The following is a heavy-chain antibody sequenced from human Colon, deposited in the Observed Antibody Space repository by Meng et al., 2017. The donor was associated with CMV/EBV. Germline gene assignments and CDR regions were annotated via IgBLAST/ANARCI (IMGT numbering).Heavy chain of an antibody. J-gene: IGHJ4*02. Sequence: SEYTFTDYYLHWVRQAPGQGLEWMGWINPHNGATNFDQKFRDRVTMSRDTSITTAYMELSRLRVDDTAVYYCARGFDFWRGSDLDYWGQGTLVTVSS. CDR3: ARGFDFWRGSDLDY. CDR2: INPHNGAT. D-gene: IGHD3-3*01. CDR1: EYTFTDYY. V-gene: IGHV1-2*02.